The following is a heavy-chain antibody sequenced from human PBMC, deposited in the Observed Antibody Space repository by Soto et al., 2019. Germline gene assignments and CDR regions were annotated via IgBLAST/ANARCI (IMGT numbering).Heavy chain of an antibody. V-gene: IGHV1-2*04. CDR3: ARAGHFCGYMDV. J-gene: IGHJ6*03. Sequence: ASVKVSCKASGYTFTGYYMHWVRQAPGQGLEWMGWINPNSGGTNYAQKFQGWVTMTRDTSISTAYMELSRLRSDDTAVYYFARAGHFCGYMDVSGKGTTDTVSS. CDR2: INPNSGGT. CDR1: GYTFTGYY.